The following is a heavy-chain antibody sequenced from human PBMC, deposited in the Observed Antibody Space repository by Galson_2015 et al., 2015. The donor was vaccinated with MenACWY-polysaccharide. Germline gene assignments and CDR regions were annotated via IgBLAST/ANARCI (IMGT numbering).Heavy chain of an antibody. CDR1: GFTFSSYA. CDR3: ARGLGAARLDY. V-gene: IGHV3-30-3*01. D-gene: IGHD6-6*01. CDR2: ISYDGSNK. J-gene: IGHJ4*02. Sequence: SLRLSCAASGFTFSSYAMHWVRQAPGKGLEWVAVISYDGSNKYYADSVKGRFTISRDNSKNTLYLQMNSLRAEDTAVYYCARGLGAARLDYWGQGTLVTVSS.